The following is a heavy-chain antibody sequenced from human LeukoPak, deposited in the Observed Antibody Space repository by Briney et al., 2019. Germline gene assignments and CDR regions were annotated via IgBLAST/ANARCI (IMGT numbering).Heavy chain of an antibody. CDR3: ARGNTYIAVAGTAAFDY. CDR2: ISAYNGNT. V-gene: IGHV1-18*01. CDR1: GYTFTSYG. Sequence: ASVKVSCKASGYTFTSYGISWVRQAPGQGLEWMGWISAYNGNTNYAQKLQGRVTMTRNTSISTAYMELSSLRSEDTAVYYCARGNTYIAVAGTAAFDYWGQGTLVTVSS. D-gene: IGHD6-19*01. J-gene: IGHJ4*02.